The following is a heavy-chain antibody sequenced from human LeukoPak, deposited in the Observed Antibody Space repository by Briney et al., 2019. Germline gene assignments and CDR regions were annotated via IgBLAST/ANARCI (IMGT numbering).Heavy chain of an antibody. CDR3: AREFPGYSYGLPYFDY. Sequence: GGSLRLSCAASGFTFSSYWMSWVRQAPGKGLEWVANIKQDGSGKYYVDSVKGRFTISRDNAKNSLYLQMNSLRAEDTAVYYCAREFPGYSYGLPYFDYWGQGTLVTVSS. V-gene: IGHV3-7*01. D-gene: IGHD5-18*01. J-gene: IGHJ4*02. CDR1: GFTFSSYW. CDR2: IKQDGSGK.